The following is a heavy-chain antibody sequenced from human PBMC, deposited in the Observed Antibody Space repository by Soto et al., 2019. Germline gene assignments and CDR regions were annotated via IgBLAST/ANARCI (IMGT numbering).Heavy chain of an antibody. CDR3: ARSQGSSTSLEIYYYYYYGIDG. V-gene: IGHV1-69*01. CDR1: GGTFSSYA. J-gene: IGHJ6*02. CDR2: ISPISGTA. Sequence: QVQLVQSGAEVKKPGSSVKVSCKASGGTFSSYAISWVRQAPGQGLEWMGGISPISGTANYAQKFQGRVTITADESTSTAYMELSSLRSEDTAVYYCARSQGSSTSLEIYYYYYYGIDGWGQGTTVTVSS. D-gene: IGHD2-2*01.